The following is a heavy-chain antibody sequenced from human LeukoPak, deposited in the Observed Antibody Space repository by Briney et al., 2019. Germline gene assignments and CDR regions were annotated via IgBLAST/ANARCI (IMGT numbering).Heavy chain of an antibody. V-gene: IGHV1-18*01. CDR1: GYTFSSYG. CDR3: ARGRAAGTFWLDY. J-gene: IGHJ4*02. Sequence: GASVNVSCKASGYTFSSYGISWARQAPGQGLEWMGWISSNNGNTDYAQKVQGRVTMTTDTSTSTAYMELRSLRSDDTAVYYCARGRAAGTFWLDYWGQGTLVTVSS. CDR2: ISSNNGNT. D-gene: IGHD6-13*01.